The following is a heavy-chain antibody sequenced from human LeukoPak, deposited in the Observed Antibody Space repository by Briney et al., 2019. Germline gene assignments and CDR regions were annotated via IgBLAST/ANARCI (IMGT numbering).Heavy chain of an antibody. J-gene: IGHJ4*02. CDR3: ARATYDSSGLFDY. D-gene: IGHD3-22*01. CDR1: GFTVSSNY. V-gene: IGHV3-66*02. CDR2: IYSGGST. Sequence: PGRSLRLSCAASGFTVSSNYMSWVRQAPGKGLEVVSVIYSGGSTYYADSVKGRFTISRDNSKNTLYLQMNSLRAEDTAVYYCARATYDSSGLFDYWGQGTLVTVSS.